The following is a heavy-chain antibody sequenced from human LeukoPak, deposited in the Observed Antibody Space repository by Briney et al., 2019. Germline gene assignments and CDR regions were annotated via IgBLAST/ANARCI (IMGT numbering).Heavy chain of an antibody. D-gene: IGHD2-21*01. Sequence: PGGSLRISCAASGFTFNDYYMSWIRQAPGKGLEWDSYISSSGNTIYYADSVKGRFTISRDNAKHSLYLQMNSLRAVDTAVYYCARAGFYPDWYFDYWGQGTLVTVSS. CDR2: ISSSGNTI. CDR1: GFTFNDYY. CDR3: ARAGFYPDWYFDY. V-gene: IGHV3-11*01. J-gene: IGHJ4*02.